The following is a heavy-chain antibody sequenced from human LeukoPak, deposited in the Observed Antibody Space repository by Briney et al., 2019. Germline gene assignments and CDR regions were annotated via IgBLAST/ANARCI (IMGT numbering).Heavy chain of an antibody. CDR2: ISSSSSYI. D-gene: IGHD6-19*01. V-gene: IGHV3-21*01. Sequence: GGSLRLSCAASGFTFSSYSMNWVRQAPGKGLEWVSSISSSSSYIYYADSVKGRFTISRDNAKNSLYLQMNSLRAEDKAVYYCARAIAVAHFDYWGQGTVVTVFS. J-gene: IGHJ4*02. CDR1: GFTFSSYS. CDR3: ARAIAVAHFDY.